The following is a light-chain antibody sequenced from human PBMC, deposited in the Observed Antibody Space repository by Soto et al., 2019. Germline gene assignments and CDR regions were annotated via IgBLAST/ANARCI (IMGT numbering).Light chain of an antibody. J-gene: IGLJ2*01. CDR1: SSDIGAYAY. Sequence: SALTQLASASGSPGQSIAISCTGTSSDIGAYAYVSWYQQHPGKIPKLIVFDVNYRPSGVSSRFSGSKSGNTASLTISGLQAEDEADYYCSSYTRSSSVIFGGGTKLTVL. CDR3: SSYTRSSSVI. V-gene: IGLV2-14*03. CDR2: DVN.